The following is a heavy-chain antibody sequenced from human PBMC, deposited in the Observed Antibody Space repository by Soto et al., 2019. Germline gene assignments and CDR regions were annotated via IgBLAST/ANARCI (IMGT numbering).Heavy chain of an antibody. J-gene: IGHJ6*02. Sequence: QVQLQESGPGLVKPSETLSLTCTVSGGSISSYYWSWIRQPPGKGLEWSGSIYYIGSTNYNPSLKSRDTISVDTSKNQFSLKLSSVTAADTAVYYCARDRGVVPAAMASISYYGMDVWGQGTTVHVSS. V-gene: IGHV4-59*01. CDR2: IYYIGST. CDR3: ARDRGVVPAAMASISYYGMDV. CDR1: GGSISSYY. D-gene: IGHD2-2*01.